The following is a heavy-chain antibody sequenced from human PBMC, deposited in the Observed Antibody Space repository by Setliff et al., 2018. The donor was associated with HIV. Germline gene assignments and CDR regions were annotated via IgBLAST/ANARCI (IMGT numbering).Heavy chain of an antibody. CDR1: GGTFNTYG. J-gene: IGHJ4*02. Sequence: SVKVSCKASGGTFNTYGISWVRQAPGQGFEWMGGIIPIFGTAKYAQKFQGRVTITADESTSIAYMELSSLRSQDTAVYYCATSAPTAPFDFWGQGTLVTVSS. CDR3: ATSAPTAPFDF. CDR2: IIPIFGTA. V-gene: IGHV1-69*13. D-gene: IGHD1-1*01.